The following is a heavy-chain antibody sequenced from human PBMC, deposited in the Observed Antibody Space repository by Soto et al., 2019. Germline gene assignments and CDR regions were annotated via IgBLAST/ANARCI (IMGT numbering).Heavy chain of an antibody. D-gene: IGHD2-8*02. CDR2: IYYSGST. CDR1: GHSVSGYY. J-gene: IGHJ4*02. CDR3: ARDKITGLFDY. V-gene: IGHV4-59*02. Sequence: SETLSLTCTVSGHSVSGYYWSWIRQPPGKGLEWIGRIYYSGSTNYNPSLKSRVTISVDTSKNQFSLTLNSVTAADTAVYYCARDKITGLFDYWGQGTLVTVS.